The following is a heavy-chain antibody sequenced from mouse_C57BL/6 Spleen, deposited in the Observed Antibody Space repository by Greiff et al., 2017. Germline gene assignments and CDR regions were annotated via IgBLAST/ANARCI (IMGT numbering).Heavy chain of an antibody. V-gene: IGHV1-81*01. CDR3: AREAPGGGYGYDERNAMDY. CDR1: GYTFTSYG. CDR2: IYPRSGNT. D-gene: IGHD2-2*01. J-gene: IGHJ4*01. Sequence: QVQLQQSGAELARPGASVKLSCKASGYTFTSYGISWVKQRTGQGLEWIGEIYPRSGNTYYNEKFKGKATLTADKSSSTAYMELRSLTSADSAVYFCAREAPGGGYGYDERNAMDYWGQGTSVTVSS.